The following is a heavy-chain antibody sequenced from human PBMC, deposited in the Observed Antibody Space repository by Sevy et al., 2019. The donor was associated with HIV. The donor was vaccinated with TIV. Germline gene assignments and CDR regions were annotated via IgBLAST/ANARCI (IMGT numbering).Heavy chain of an antibody. CDR1: GFTFSSYW. V-gene: IGHV3-7*01. Sequence: GGSLRLSCAASGFTFSSYWMTWVRQAPGKGLEWVANIKQDMSEKYYADSVKGRFTISRDNARNSLYLQMESLRAEDTAVYYCARGGCSSTRCYQVGDWFDPWGQGTLVTVSS. CDR2: IKQDMSEK. D-gene: IGHD2-2*01. CDR3: ARGGCSSTRCYQVGDWFDP. J-gene: IGHJ5*02.